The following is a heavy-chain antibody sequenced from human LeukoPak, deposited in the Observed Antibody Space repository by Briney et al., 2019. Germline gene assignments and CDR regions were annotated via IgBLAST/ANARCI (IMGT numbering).Heavy chain of an antibody. CDR3: ARDQEAFDY. CDR2: IYPSDGST. J-gene: IGHJ4*02. Sequence: GASVKVSCKASGYTFTSNYIHWVRQAPGQGLEWMGMIYPSDGSTSYAQKFQGRVTVTRDTSTSTVHMELSGLRSEDTAVYYCARDQEAFDYWGQETLVTVSS. CDR1: GYTFTSNY. V-gene: IGHV1-46*01.